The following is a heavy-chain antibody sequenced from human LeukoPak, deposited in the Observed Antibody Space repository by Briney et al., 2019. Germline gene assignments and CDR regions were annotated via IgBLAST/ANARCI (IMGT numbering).Heavy chain of an antibody. D-gene: IGHD2-2*01. CDR3: ARGGAVERYCSSTSCYWVDAFDI. Sequence: GESLKISCKGSGYSFTNYWIGWVRQMPGKGLEWMGIIYPGDSDTRYSPSFQGQVTISADKSISTAYLQWSSLKASDTAMYYCARGGAVERYCSSTSCYWVDAFDIWGQGTMVTVSS. CDR2: IYPGDSDT. J-gene: IGHJ3*02. V-gene: IGHV5-51*01. CDR1: GYSFTNYW.